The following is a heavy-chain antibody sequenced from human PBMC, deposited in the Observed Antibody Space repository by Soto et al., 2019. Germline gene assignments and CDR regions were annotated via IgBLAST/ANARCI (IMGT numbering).Heavy chain of an antibody. CDR1: GFTFSSYG. Sequence: TGGSLRLSCAASGFTFSSYGMHWVRQAPGKGLEWVALISYDGSDKYSAGSVKGRFTISRDNSKNTVYLQMNSLRAEDTAIYYCAKDLNYYDTSGYLEGTDYWGQGTLVTVSS. CDR3: AKDLNYYDTSGYLEGTDY. V-gene: IGHV3-30*18. CDR2: ISYDGSDK. J-gene: IGHJ4*02. D-gene: IGHD3-22*01.